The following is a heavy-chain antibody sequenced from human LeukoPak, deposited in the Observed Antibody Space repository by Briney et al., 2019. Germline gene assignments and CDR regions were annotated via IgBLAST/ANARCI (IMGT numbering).Heavy chain of an antibody. Sequence: PGGPLRLSCAASGFTITTYAMSWVRQAPGKGLECVSTISGSGVGAYYADSVKGRFTISRDNSKNTLYLQMNSLRAEDTAVYYCAKGDYYDFDSWGQGTLVTVSS. V-gene: IGHV3-23*01. J-gene: IGHJ5*01. CDR1: GFTITTYA. CDR3: AKGDYYDFDS. CDR2: ISGSGVGA. D-gene: IGHD3-22*01.